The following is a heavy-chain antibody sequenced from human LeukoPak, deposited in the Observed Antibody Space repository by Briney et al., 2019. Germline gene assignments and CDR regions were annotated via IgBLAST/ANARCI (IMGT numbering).Heavy chain of an antibody. J-gene: IGHJ4*02. CDR2: INPNSGGT. CDR3: ARGNSMITFGGVIVYYFDY. CDR1: GYTFTGYY. V-gene: IGHV1-2*02. Sequence: ASVKVSCKASGYTFTGYYMHWVRQAPGQGLEWMGWINPNSGGTNYARKFQGRVTMTRDTSISTAYMELSRLRSDDTAVYYCARGNSMITFGGVIVYYFDYWGQGTLVTVSS. D-gene: IGHD3-16*02.